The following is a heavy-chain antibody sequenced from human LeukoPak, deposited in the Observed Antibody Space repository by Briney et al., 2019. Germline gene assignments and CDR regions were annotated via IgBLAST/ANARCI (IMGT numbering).Heavy chain of an antibody. D-gene: IGHD6-19*01. Sequence: GGSLRLSCAASGFTFSSYSMNWVRQAPGKGLEWVSYISSRSSTIYYADSVKGRFTISRDNAKNSLYLQMNSLRAEDTAVYYCAKDHPRIAVAGYFDYWGQGTLVTVSS. J-gene: IGHJ4*02. CDR1: GFTFSSYS. V-gene: IGHV3-48*01. CDR2: ISSRSSTI. CDR3: AKDHPRIAVAGYFDY.